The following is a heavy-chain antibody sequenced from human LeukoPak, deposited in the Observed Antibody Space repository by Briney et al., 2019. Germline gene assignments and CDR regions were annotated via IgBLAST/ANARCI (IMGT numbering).Heavy chain of an antibody. CDR3: ARDLPAGDYGMDV. Sequence: ASVKVSCKASGYTFTSYGISWVRQAPGQGLEWMGWISAYNGNTNYAQKFQGRVTITADESTSTAYMELSSLRSEDTAVYYCARDLPAGDYGMDVWGQGTTVTVSS. V-gene: IGHV1-18*01. CDR2: ISAYNGNT. CDR1: GYTFTSYG. D-gene: IGHD2-2*01. J-gene: IGHJ6*02.